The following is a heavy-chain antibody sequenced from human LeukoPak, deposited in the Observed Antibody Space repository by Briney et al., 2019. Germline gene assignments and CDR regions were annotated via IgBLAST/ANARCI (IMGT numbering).Heavy chain of an antibody. V-gene: IGHV1-69*04. CDR3: ARGGXYYDSSGYHDAFDI. J-gene: IGHJ3*02. D-gene: IGHD3-22*01. Sequence: SVKVSCKASGGTXSSYAISWVRXXPGQGLEWMGRIIPILGIANYAQKFQGRVTITADKSTSTAYMELSSLRSEDTAVYYCARGGXYYDSSGYHDAFDIWGQGTMVTVSS. CDR2: IIPILGIA. CDR1: GGTXSSYA.